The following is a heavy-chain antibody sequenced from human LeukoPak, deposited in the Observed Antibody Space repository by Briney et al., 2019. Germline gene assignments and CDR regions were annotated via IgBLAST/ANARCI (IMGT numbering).Heavy chain of an antibody. CDR3: ARGVAVAGTGMSSRYYHGMDV. J-gene: IGHJ6*01. CDR2: IHYSGST. V-gene: IGHV4-59*01. D-gene: IGHD6-13*01. CDR1: VGSISSYY. Sequence: SETLFHTCTVSVGSISSYYWSWIRQSPEKGLEWIGDIHYSGSTNHNPSLKSRVTISLDTSKNQFSLKLSSVTAADTAVYYCARGVAVAGTGMSSRYYHGMDVWGQGTTVTVSS.